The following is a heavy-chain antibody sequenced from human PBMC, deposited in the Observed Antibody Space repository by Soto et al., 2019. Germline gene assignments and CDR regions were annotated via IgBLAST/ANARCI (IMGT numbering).Heavy chain of an antibody. V-gene: IGHV3-33*01. J-gene: IGHJ4*02. CDR3: ARDHGSGYKWTLDY. D-gene: IGHD5-12*01. CDR2: IWYDGSNK. Sequence: QVQLVESGGGVVQPGRSLRLSCAACGFTFSSYGKHWVRQAPGKGLEWVAVIWYDGSNKYYADSVKGRFTISRDNSKNTLYLQMNSLRAEDTAVYYCARDHGSGYKWTLDYWGQGTLVTVSS. CDR1: GFTFSSYG.